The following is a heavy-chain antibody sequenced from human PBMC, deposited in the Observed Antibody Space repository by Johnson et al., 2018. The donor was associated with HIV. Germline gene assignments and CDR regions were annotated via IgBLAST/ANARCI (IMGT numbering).Heavy chain of an antibody. Sequence: VQLVESGGGVVQPGRSLRLSCAASGFTFSSYAMHWVRQAPGKGLEWVAVISSDGSNKYYADSVKGRFTISRDNSNNTLYLQMNSLRDEDTAVYYCARGPGYGSSWYVNTDAFDIWGQGTLVTVSS. CDR3: ARGPGYGSSWYVNTDAFDI. V-gene: IGHV3-30-3*01. CDR1: GFTFSSYA. J-gene: IGHJ3*02. D-gene: IGHD6-13*01. CDR2: ISSDGSNK.